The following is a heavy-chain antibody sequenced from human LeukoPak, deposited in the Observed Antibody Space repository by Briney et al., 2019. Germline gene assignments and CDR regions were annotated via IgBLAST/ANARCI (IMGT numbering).Heavy chain of an antibody. CDR3: ARELYGRFEH. J-gene: IGHJ4*02. CDR1: GYTFTTYG. V-gene: IGHV1-18*01. CDR2: INPHNGNT. D-gene: IGHD2-2*02. Sequence: ASVKVSCKASGYTFTTYGISWVRQAPGQGLECMGWINPHNGNTNYAQKLQGRVTMTTDTSTSTAYMELRSLRSDDTAVYYCARELYGRFEHWGQGTLATVSS.